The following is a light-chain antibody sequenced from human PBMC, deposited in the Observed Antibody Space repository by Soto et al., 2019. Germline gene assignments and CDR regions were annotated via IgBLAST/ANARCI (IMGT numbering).Light chain of an antibody. J-gene: IGKJ3*01. Sequence: EIVLTQSPGTLSLSPGERATLSCRASQSVSSSYLAWYQQKPGQAPRLLIYGASSRATDIPDRFSGSGSGTDFTLTISRLEPEDFAVYYWQQYGSSLLFTFGPGTKVDI. CDR3: QQYGSSLLFT. CDR1: QSVSSSY. CDR2: GAS. V-gene: IGKV3-20*01.